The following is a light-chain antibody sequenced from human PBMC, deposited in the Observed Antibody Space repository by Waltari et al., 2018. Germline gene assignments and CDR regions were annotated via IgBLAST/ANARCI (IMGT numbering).Light chain of an antibody. Sequence: DIQMTQSPSTLSASVGDRVTITCRASQSISSWLAWYQKKPGKAPKLLIYKASSLESGVPSRFSGRGSGREFTLAISSLQPDDLATYYCQQYNSFSYTFGQGTKLEIK. V-gene: IGKV1-5*03. CDR3: QQYNSFSYT. CDR1: QSISSW. CDR2: KAS. J-gene: IGKJ2*01.